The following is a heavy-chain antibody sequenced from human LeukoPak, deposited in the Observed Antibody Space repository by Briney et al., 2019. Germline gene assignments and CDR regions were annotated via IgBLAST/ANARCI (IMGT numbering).Heavy chain of an antibody. CDR2: IYTSGST. D-gene: IGHD4-17*01. V-gene: IGHV4-61*02. CDR3: ARDGLDDYGDYC. Sequence: WVRQAPGKGLEWIGRIYTSGSTNYNPSLKSRVTISVDTSKNQFSLKLSSVTAADTAVYYCARDGLDDYGDYCWGQGTLVTVSS. J-gene: IGHJ4*02.